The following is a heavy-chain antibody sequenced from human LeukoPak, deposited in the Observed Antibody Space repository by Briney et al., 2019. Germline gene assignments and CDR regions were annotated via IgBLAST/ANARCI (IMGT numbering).Heavy chain of an antibody. CDR2: IYYSGST. Sequence: SETLSPTCTVSGGSISSYYWSWIRQPPGRGLEWIGYIYYSGSTNYNPSLKSRVTISVDTSKNQFSLKLSSVTAADTAVYYCARDSVTIFAFDPWGQGTLVTVSP. J-gene: IGHJ5*02. CDR3: ARDSVTIFAFDP. D-gene: IGHD3-3*01. CDR1: GGSISSYY. V-gene: IGHV4-59*01.